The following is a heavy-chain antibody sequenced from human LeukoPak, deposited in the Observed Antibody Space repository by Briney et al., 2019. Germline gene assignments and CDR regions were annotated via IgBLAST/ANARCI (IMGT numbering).Heavy chain of an antibody. Sequence: GGSLRLSCAASGFTFSSYGMHWVRQAPGKGLEWVSSIGSSGTYVYYADSVRGRFTISRDNAKNSLYLQMNSLRAEDTAVYYCASEWRGGYWGQGTLVTVSS. V-gene: IGHV3-21*01. CDR1: GFTFSSYG. CDR2: IGSSGTYV. D-gene: IGHD2-15*01. CDR3: ASEWRGGY. J-gene: IGHJ4*02.